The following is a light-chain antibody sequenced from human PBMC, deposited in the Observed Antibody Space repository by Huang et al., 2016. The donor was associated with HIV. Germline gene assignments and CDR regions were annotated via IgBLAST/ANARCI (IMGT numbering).Light chain of an antibody. CDR2: DAS. Sequence: EIVLTQSPATLSLSPGERATLSCRASQSISSHLAWYQQKPGQAPRLLIYDASNRATGIPARFSGGGSGTDFTLTISSLEPEDFVVYYCQQRSNWPLTFGGGTKVEIK. V-gene: IGKV3-11*01. CDR3: QQRSNWPLT. J-gene: IGKJ4*01. CDR1: QSISSH.